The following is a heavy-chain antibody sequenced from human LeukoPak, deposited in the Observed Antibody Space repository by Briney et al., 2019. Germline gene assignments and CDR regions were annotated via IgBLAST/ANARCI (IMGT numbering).Heavy chain of an antibody. D-gene: IGHD1-1*01. CDR3: ARGAGTELDHHLDY. CDR2: ISSSGSTV. V-gene: IGHV3-11*04. CDR1: GFTFTDYY. J-gene: IGHJ4*02. Sequence: PGGSLRLSCAASGFTFTDYYMTWIRQAPGKGLEWVSYISSSGSTVYYADSVRGRVTISRDNTKNSLYLQMSSLRAEDTAVYYCARGAGTELDHHLDYWGQGTLVTVSS.